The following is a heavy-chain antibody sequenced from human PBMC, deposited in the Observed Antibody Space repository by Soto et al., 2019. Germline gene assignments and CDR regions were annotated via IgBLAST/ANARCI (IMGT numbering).Heavy chain of an antibody. D-gene: IGHD1-20*01. CDR3: ARHPSRYYGMDV. CDR2: IDPIDSFT. J-gene: IGHJ6*02. CDR1: GYSFTSYW. Sequence: PGESLKISCKGSGYSFTSYWISWVCQMPGKVLEWMGRIDPIDSFTNYSPSFQGHVTISAYKSISTAYLQWSSLKASDTAMYYCARHPSRYYGMDVWGQGTMVTVSS. V-gene: IGHV5-10-1*01.